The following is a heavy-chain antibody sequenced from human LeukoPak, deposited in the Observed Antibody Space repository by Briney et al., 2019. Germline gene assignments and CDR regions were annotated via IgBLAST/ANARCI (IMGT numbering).Heavy chain of an antibody. D-gene: IGHD6-13*01. Sequence: PGGSLGLSCAASGFTFSSYSMNWVRQAPGKGLEWVSSISSSSSYIYYADSVKGRFTISRDNAKNSLYLQMNSLRAEDTAVYYCARVTAAAGAGYPVWGQGTTVTVSS. CDR3: ARVTAAAGAGYPV. J-gene: IGHJ6*02. CDR2: ISSSSSYI. CDR1: GFTFSSYS. V-gene: IGHV3-21*01.